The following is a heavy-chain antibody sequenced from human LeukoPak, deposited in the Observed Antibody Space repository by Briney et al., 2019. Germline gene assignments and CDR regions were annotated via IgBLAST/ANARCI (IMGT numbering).Heavy chain of an antibody. J-gene: IGHJ4*02. CDR2: INHSGST. V-gene: IGHV4-38-2*02. Sequence: SETLSLTCTVSGYSISSGYYWGWIRQPPGKGLEWIGSINHSGSTFYNPSLKSRVAISVDTSKNQLSLKLSSVTAADTAVYYCARVGPKLWFGEFGSDHWGQGTLVTVSS. CDR3: ARVGPKLWFGEFGSDH. D-gene: IGHD3-10*01. CDR1: GYSISSGYY.